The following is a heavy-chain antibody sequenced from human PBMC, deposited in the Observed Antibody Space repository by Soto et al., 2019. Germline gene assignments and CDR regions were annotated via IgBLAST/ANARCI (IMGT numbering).Heavy chain of an antibody. V-gene: IGHV1-69*06. J-gene: IGHJ4*02. CDR3: ARERRIYYDSSGPLDY. D-gene: IGHD3-22*01. Sequence: QVQLVQSGAEVKKPGSSVKVSCKASGGSFSSYGITWVRQAPGQGLEWMGGIIPNFDTANYAQRLQGRVTITADKSTSTAYMELSSLRSEDTAVYYCARERRIYYDSSGPLDYWGQGNLVTVSS. CDR1: GGSFSSYG. CDR2: IIPNFDTA.